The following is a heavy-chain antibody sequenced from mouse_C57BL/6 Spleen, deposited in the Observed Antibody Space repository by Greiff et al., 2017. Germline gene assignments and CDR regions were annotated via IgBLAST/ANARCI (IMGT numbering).Heavy chain of an antibody. CDR3: ARFITTVEYFDG. V-gene: IGHV1-55*01. CDR1: GYTFTSYW. CDR2: IYPGSGST. D-gene: IGHD1-1*01. Sequence: QVQLQQPGAELVKPGASVKMSCKASGYTFTSYWITWVKQRPGQGLEWIGDIYPGSGSTNYNEKFKSKATLTVDTSSSTAYMQLSSLTAEDSAVYYCARFITTVEYFDGWGTGTTVTVSS. J-gene: IGHJ1*03.